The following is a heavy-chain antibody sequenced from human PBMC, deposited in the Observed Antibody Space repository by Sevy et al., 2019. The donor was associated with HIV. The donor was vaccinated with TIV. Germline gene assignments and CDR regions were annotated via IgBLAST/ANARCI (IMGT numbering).Heavy chain of an antibody. CDR2: ILSEGTET. J-gene: IGHJ4*01. V-gene: IGHV3-30-3*01. CDR1: GFAFSTHA. Sequence: GGSLRLSCAASGFAFSTHAMHWVRQSPGKGLEWVAVILSEGTETFYAASVEGRFTISRDNSKNTLSLQLNSLRPEDTAVHYCARDGGNSVKWYPLYWGHGTLVTVSS. CDR3: ARDGGNSVKWYPLY. D-gene: IGHD2-2*01.